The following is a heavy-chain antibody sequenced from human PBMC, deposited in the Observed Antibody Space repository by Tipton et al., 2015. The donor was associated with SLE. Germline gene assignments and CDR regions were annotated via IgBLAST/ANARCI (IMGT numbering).Heavy chain of an antibody. Sequence: TLSLTCTVSGVSIRGHYWSLILQPPGKGLEWLGYIYNNERTKYNLSLESRVSMSVETSKNQFTLKLTSVTAADTAVYYCARFHVKGYYEFDCWGQGTLVTVSS. CDR1: GVSIRGHY. J-gene: IGHJ4*02. CDR2: IYNNERT. CDR3: ARFHVKGYYEFDC. D-gene: IGHD3-22*01. V-gene: IGHV4-59*11.